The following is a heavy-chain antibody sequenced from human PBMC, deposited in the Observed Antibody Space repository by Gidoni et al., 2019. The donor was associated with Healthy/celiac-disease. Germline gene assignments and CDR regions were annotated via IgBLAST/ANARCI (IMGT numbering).Heavy chain of an antibody. Sequence: QLQLQESGPGLVKPSETLSLTCTVSGGSISSSSYYWGWIRQPPGKGLEWIGSIYYSGSTYYNPSLKSRVTISVDTSKNQFSLKLSSVTAADTAVYYCARRGYCSGGSCYYPERWGFDPWGQGTLVTVSS. J-gene: IGHJ5*02. D-gene: IGHD2-15*01. CDR1: GGSISSSSYY. CDR2: IYYSGST. CDR3: ARRGYCSGGSCYYPERWGFDP. V-gene: IGHV4-39*01.